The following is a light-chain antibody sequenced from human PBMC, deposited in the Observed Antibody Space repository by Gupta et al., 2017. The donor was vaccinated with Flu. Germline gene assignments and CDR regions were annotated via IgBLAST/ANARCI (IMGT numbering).Light chain of an antibody. V-gene: IGLV1-47*02. Sequence: QSVLTQTPSASGTPGQRVTISCSGSSSNIGSNSVYWYQQLPGADPKLLIDSSNQRPSGVMDRVSCYNAGNSASRGIGVLRSEEEADEYWAAWDDCMSGWVFGGGTKLTVL. CDR3: AAWDDCMSGWV. CDR1: SSNIGSNS. CDR2: SSN. J-gene: IGLJ3*02.